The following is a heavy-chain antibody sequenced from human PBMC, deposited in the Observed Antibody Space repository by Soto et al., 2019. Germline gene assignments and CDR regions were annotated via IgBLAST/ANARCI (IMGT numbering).Heavy chain of an antibody. Sequence: GASVKVSCKASGVTFSSYAISWVRQAPGQGLEWMGGIIPIFGTANYAQKFQGRVTITADESTSTAYMELSSLRSEDTAVYYCARARRELLWFGESHGAFDPWGQGTLVTVSS. CDR3: ARARRELLWFGESHGAFDP. J-gene: IGHJ5*02. CDR1: GVTFSSYA. CDR2: IIPIFGTA. V-gene: IGHV1-69*13. D-gene: IGHD3-10*01.